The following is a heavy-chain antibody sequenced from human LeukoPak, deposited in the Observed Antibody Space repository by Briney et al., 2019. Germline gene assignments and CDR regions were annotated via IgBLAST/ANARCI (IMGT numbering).Heavy chain of an antibody. CDR3: ARSKVRGVIDY. CDR2: IIPIFGTA. CDR1: GGTFSSYA. D-gene: IGHD3-10*01. J-gene: IGHJ4*02. Sequence: ASVKVSCKASGGTFSSYAISWVRQAPGQGLEWMGGIIPIFGTANYAQKFQGRVTITADESTSTAYMELSSLRSGDTAVYYCARSKVRGVIDYWGQGTLVTVSS. V-gene: IGHV1-69*13.